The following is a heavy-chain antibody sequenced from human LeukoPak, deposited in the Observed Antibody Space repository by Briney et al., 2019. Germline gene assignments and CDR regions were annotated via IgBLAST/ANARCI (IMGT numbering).Heavy chain of an antibody. Sequence: PSETLSLTCTVSGGSISSSSYYWGWIRQPPGKGLEWIGSIYYSGSTYYNPSLKSRVTISVDTSKNQFSLKLSSVTAADTAVYYCARVGYYDSSGYYPDAFDIWGQGTMVTVSS. D-gene: IGHD3-22*01. CDR1: GGSISSSSYY. V-gene: IGHV4-39*07. CDR3: ARVGYYDSSGYYPDAFDI. J-gene: IGHJ3*02. CDR2: IYYSGST.